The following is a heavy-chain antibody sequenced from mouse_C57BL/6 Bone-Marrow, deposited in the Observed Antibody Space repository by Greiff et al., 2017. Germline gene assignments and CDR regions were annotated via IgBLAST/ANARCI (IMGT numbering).Heavy chain of an antibody. CDR3: AIWLRRRKNY. V-gene: IGHV1-59*01. D-gene: IGHD2-2*01. CDR1: GYTFTSYW. Sequence: VQLQQPGAELVRPGTSVKLSCKASGYTFTSYWMHWVKQRPGQGLEWIGVIDPSDSYTNYNQKFKGKATLTVDTSSSTAYMQLSSLTSEDSAVYYCAIWLRRRKNYWGQGTTRTISS. J-gene: IGHJ2*01. CDR2: IDPSDSYT.